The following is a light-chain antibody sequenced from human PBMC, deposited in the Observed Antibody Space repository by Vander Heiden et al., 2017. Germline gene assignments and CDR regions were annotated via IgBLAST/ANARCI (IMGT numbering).Light chain of an antibody. J-gene: IGLJ3*02. CDR1: SSNIGAGYD. V-gene: IGLV1-40*01. CDR2: VNS. CDR3: QSYDSSLDWV. Sequence: SVLTQPPSVSGAPGQRVTISCTGSSSNIGAGYDVHWYQQLPGTVPKLLIYVNSNRPSGVPDRFSGSKSGTSASLAITGLQAEDEADYYCQSYDSSLDWVFGGGTKLTGL.